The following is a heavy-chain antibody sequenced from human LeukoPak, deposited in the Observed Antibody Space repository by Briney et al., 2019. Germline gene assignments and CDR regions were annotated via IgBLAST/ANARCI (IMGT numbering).Heavy chain of an antibody. Sequence: ASVNDPCKASGGTFDTYTFTWVRQAPGQGVEWLGKSIPLLASPDYAPKFQGRVTITSDESSSTVYMELRSLTFDDTAVYYCTREVGTGSLDDWGQGTLVIVSS. J-gene: IGHJ4*02. CDR3: TREVGTGSLDD. V-gene: IGHV1-69*05. CDR1: GGTFDTYT. D-gene: IGHD1-26*01. CDR2: SIPLLASP.